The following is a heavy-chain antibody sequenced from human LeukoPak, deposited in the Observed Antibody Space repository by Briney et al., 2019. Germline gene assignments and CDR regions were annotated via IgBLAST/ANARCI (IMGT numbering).Heavy chain of an antibody. CDR3: ATSFRSGWGFDS. V-gene: IGHV4-59*11. Sequence: SETLSLTCAVSGAPMRDHYWTWIRQPPGKGLEWIGSMYYMLNANSYNPSLKSRVSISVDTPDNQFSLKLKSVTAADTAVYYCATSFRSGWGFDSWGQGILVAVSS. CDR2: MYYMLNA. CDR1: GAPMRDHY. D-gene: IGHD6-19*01. J-gene: IGHJ4*02.